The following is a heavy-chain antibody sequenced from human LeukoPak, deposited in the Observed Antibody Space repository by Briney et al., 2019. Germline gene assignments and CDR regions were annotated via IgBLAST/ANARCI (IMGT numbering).Heavy chain of an antibody. CDR1: GGSISPYY. CDR3: ARAPPPSGYYYYYYYMDV. Sequence: PSETLSLTCTVSGGSISPYYWSWIRQSPGKGLEWIGYIYYSGTTNYNPSLKSRVTMSVDTSKSQFSLRLSSVTAADTAVYYCARAPPPSGYYYYYYYMDVWGKGTTVTVYS. CDR2: IYYSGTT. J-gene: IGHJ6*03. V-gene: IGHV4-59*01. D-gene: IGHD3-3*01.